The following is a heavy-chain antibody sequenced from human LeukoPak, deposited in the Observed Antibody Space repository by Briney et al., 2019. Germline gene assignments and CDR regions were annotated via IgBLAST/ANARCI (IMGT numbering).Heavy chain of an antibody. D-gene: IGHD6-13*01. Sequence: ASVKVSCKASGYTFTGYYMHWVRQAPGQGLEWMGWINPNSGGTNYAQKFQGRVTMTRDTSISTAYMELSRLRSDDTAMYYCARVTRYSSKTINFDPDYWGQGTLVTVSS. V-gene: IGHV1-2*02. CDR2: INPNSGGT. CDR1: GYTFTGYY. CDR3: ARVTRYSSKTINFDPDY. J-gene: IGHJ4*02.